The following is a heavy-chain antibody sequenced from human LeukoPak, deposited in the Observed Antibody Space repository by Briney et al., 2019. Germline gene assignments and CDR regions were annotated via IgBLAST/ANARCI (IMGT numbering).Heavy chain of an antibody. CDR2: IIPIFGIA. J-gene: IGHJ4*02. CDR3: ASPTDKNGVRDSSGWDLDY. CDR1: GGTFSSYA. Sequence: SVRVSCKASGGTFSSYAISWVRQAPGQGLEWMGRIIPIFGIANYAQKFQGRVTITADKSTSTAYMELSSLRSEDTAVYYCASPTDKNGVRDSSGWDLDYWGQGTLVTVSS. D-gene: IGHD6-19*01. V-gene: IGHV1-69*04.